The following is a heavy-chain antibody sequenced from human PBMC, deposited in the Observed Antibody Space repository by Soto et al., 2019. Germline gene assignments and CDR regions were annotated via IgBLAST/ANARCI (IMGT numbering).Heavy chain of an antibody. D-gene: IGHD3-16*01. CDR1: GGSFSGYY. V-gene: IGHV4-34*01. CDR2: INHSGST. Sequence: SETLSLTCAVYGGSFSGYYWSWIRQPPGKGLEWIGEINHSGSTNYNPSLKSRVTISVDTSKNQFSLKLSSVTAADTAVYYCARGRYGDAFDIWGQGTMVTV. J-gene: IGHJ3*02. CDR3: ARGRYGDAFDI.